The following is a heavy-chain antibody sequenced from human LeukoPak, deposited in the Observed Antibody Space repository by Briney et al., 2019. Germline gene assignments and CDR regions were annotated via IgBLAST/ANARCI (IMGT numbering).Heavy chain of an antibody. CDR3: ARDSDYSSSWYSRYGNYYYGMDV. J-gene: IGHJ6*02. CDR1: GFTFSDYY. D-gene: IGHD6-13*01. CDR2: ISSSGSTI. Sequence: GGSLRLSCAASGFTFSDYYMSWIRQAPGKGLEWVSYISSSGSTIYYADSVKGRFTISRDNAKNSLYLQMNSLRAEDTAVYYCARDSDYSSSWYSRYGNYYYGMDVWGQGTTVTVSS. V-gene: IGHV3-11*01.